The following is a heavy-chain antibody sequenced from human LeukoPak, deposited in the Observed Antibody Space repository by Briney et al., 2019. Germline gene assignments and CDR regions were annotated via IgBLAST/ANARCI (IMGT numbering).Heavy chain of an antibody. D-gene: IGHD3-9*01. Sequence: ASVKVSCKASGYTFTGYYMHWVRQAPGQGLEWMGRINPNSGGTNYAQKFQGRVTMTRDTSISTAYMELSRLRSDDTAVYYCARAKPHYDILTGYLYYMDVWGKGTTVTVSS. CDR3: ARAKPHYDILTGYLYYMDV. CDR2: INPNSGGT. CDR1: GYTFTGYY. J-gene: IGHJ6*03. V-gene: IGHV1-2*06.